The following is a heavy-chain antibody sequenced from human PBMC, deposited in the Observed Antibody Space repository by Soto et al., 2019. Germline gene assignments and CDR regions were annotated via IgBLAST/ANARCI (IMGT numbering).Heavy chain of an antibody. CDR1: GYNFTGYS. CDR2: IYPHDSHT. Sequence: PGASLTISCXGSGYNFTGYSIGWVRQVPGKGLEWMGIIYPHDSHTKYSPSFQGQVTISADKSSSTAYLQWSSLKASDTAMYYCARRGGYYFYYGMDVWGQGTTVTVSS. V-gene: IGHV5-51*01. J-gene: IGHJ6*02. CDR3: ARRGGYYFYYGMDV.